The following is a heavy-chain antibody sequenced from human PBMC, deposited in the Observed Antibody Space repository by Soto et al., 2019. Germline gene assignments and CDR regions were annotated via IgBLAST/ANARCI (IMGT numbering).Heavy chain of an antibody. CDR2: ISGGGGGT. V-gene: IGHV3-23*01. CDR1: GFTFDNYD. J-gene: IGHJ4*02. D-gene: IGHD3-22*01. Sequence: EVRLLESGGGLEQPGGYLSLSCATSGFTFDNYDMSWVRQAPGKGLEWVSGISGGGGGTYDADSVKGRFIISRDNSKNTLYLQINGVRTEDTAVYFCAKDVHYDSSGGLDQWGQGTLVTVSS. CDR3: AKDVHYDSSGGLDQ.